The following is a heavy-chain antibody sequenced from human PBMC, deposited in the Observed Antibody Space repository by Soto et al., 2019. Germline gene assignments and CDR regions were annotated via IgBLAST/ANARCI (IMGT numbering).Heavy chain of an antibody. CDR1: DDSINSDKYY. V-gene: IGHV4-31*03. D-gene: IGHD3-9*01. CDR2: IYYSGNA. J-gene: IGHJ6*03. Sequence: SETLSLTCSVSDDSINSDKYYWGWIRQQPGKGLEWIGNIYYSGNAYYNPSLKNRVTISLDTSKNQFSLKLSSVTAADTAVYYCARANYDILTGYPRTLDYYMDVWGKGTTVTVSS. CDR3: ARANYDILTGYPRTLDYYMDV.